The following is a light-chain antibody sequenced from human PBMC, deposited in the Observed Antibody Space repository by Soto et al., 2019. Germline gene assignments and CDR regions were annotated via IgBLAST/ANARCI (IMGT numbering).Light chain of an antibody. Sequence: QSVLTQPASVSGSPGLSITISCSGTSNDVGGYDYVSWYRQHPDRAPRLLIYEVSNRPSGISDRFSGSRSGNTAPLTISGLQADDEADYYCASYTVSGTLIFGGGTK. CDR3: ASYTVSGTLI. CDR2: EVS. V-gene: IGLV2-14*01. CDR1: SNDVGGYDY. J-gene: IGLJ2*01.